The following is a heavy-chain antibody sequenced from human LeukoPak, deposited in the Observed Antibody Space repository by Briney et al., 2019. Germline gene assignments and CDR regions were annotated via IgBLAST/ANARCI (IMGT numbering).Heavy chain of an antibody. J-gene: IGHJ4*02. CDR2: IIPIFGTA. CDR1: GGTFSSYA. D-gene: IGHD4-17*01. V-gene: IGHV1-69*01. Sequence: GSSVKVSCKASGGTFSSYAISWVRQAPGQRLEWMGGIIPIFGTANYAQKFQGRVTITADESTSTAYMELSSLRSEDTAVYYCARAGGDYFALDYWGQGTLVTVSS. CDR3: ARAGGDYFALDY.